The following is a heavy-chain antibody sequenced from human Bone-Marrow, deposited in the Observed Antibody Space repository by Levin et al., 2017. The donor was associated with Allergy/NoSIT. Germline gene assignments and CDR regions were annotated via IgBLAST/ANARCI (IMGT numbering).Heavy chain of an antibody. CDR3: ARSPYGDYSFDY. V-gene: IGHV1-3*01. J-gene: IGHJ4*02. CDR1: GSTFTSYA. CDR2: INAGNGNT. D-gene: IGHD4-17*01. Sequence: PGGSLRLSCKASGSTFTSYAMHWVRQAPGQRLEWMGWINAGNGNTKYSQKFQGRVTITRDTSASTAYMELSSLRSEDTAVYYCARSPYGDYSFDYWGQGTLVTVSS.